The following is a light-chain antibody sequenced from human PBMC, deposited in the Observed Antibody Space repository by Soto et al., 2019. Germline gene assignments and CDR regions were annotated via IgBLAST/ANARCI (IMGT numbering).Light chain of an antibody. J-gene: IGKJ5*01. V-gene: IGKV1-33*01. CDR2: DAS. CDR3: QQYDRLFII. Sequence: DIQMTQSPSSLSASVGDRVTITCQASQDISTYLNWYQQKPGKAPELLIYDASILETGVPSRFSGSGSGTDFTFTISSLQPEDIATYYCQQYDRLFIIFGQGTRL. CDR1: QDISTY.